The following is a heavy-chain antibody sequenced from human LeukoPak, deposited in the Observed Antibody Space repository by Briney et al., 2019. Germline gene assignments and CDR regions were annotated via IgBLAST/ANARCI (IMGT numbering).Heavy chain of an antibody. CDR3: TKYDS. V-gene: IGHV3-73*01. Sequence: GGSLRLSCAASGFNFSATSIHWVRQVPGKGLEWIGRIRNKANFYAKAYSPSVKGRFFLSRDDSNNVSYLQMNSLKTEDTGLYYCTKYDSWGRGTLVTVSS. D-gene: IGHD2/OR15-2a*01. CDR1: GFNFSATS. CDR2: IRNKANFYAK. J-gene: IGHJ5*01.